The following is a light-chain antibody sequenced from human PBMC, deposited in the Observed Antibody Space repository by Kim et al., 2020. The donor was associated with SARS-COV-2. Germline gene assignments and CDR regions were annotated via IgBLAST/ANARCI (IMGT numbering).Light chain of an antibody. CDR3: SAWDSSLSLWV. CDR2: RNN. CDR1: SNNVGNQG. J-gene: IGLJ3*02. V-gene: IGLV10-54*01. Sequence: QAGLTQPPSVSKGLRQTATLTCTGNSNNVGNQGAAWLQQHQGHPPKLLSYRNNNRPSGISERFSASRSGNTASLTITGLQPEDEADYYCSAWDSSLSLWVFGGGTQLTVL.